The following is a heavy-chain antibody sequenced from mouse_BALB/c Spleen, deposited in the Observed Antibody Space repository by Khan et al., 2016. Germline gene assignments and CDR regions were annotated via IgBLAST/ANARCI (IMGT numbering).Heavy chain of an antibody. V-gene: IGHV3-2*02. Sequence: EVQLVESGPGLVKPSQSLSLTCTVTGYSIISDYAWNWIRQFPGDKLEWMGYITYSGSTTYNPSLKSRISIPRATSKNQFFLQLSSVTPADTATFYCARSGFDYASFSCWGRGTLVAVSA. CDR2: ITYSGST. J-gene: IGHJ3*01. D-gene: IGHD2-13*01. CDR1: GYSIISDYA. CDR3: ARSGFDYASFSC.